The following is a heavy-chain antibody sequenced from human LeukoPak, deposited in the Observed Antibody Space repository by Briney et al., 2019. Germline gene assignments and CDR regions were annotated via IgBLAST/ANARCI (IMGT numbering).Heavy chain of an antibody. CDR2: ISGSGDGGSGGIT. CDR3: ARFAAGGSYYYYMDV. J-gene: IGHJ6*03. Sequence: GGSLRLSCAASGFTFSTYAMSWVRQAPGKGREWVSAISGSGDGGSGGITYYADSVKGRFTISRDNSKNTLYLQMNSLRADDTAVYYCARFAAGGSYYYYMDVWGKGTTVTVSS. D-gene: IGHD3-10*01. V-gene: IGHV3-23*01. CDR1: GFTFSTYA.